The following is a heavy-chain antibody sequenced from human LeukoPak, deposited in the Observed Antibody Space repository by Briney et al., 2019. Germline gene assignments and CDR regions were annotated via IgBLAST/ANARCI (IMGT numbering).Heavy chain of an antibody. CDR3: ARALLLRYFDWLSPPDQYYFDY. D-gene: IGHD3-9*01. CDR1: GYSISSGYY. CDR2: IYHSGST. J-gene: IGHJ4*02. V-gene: IGHV4-38-2*02. Sequence: SETLSLTCTVSGYSISSGYYWGWIRQPPGKGLEWIGSIYHSGSTYYNPSLKSRVTISVDTSKNQFSLQLNSVTPEDTAVYYCARALLLRYFDWLSPPDQYYFDYWGQGTLVTVSS.